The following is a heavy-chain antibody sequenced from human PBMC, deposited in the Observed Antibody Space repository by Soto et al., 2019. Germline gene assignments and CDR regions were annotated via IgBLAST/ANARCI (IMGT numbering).Heavy chain of an antibody. CDR2: VFYTGFT. V-gene: IGHV4-39*01. Sequence: SETLSLTCTVSGGSISSGDHYWGWLRQSPGKGPEWIGSVFYTGFTSYNPSLESRVSVSVDTSKNQFSLKVGGVSAADTAVYYCATSQKGYNWNYFDHWGQGALVTVSS. D-gene: IGHD1-20*01. CDR1: GGSISSGDHY. CDR3: ATSQKGYNWNYFDH. J-gene: IGHJ4*02.